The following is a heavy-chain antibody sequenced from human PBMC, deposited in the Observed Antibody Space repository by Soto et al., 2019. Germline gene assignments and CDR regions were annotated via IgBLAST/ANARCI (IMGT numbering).Heavy chain of an antibody. Sequence: PGGSLRLSCAASGFTFSNAWMSWVRQAPGKGLEWVGRINSKTDGGTTDYAAPVKGRFTISRDDSKNTLYLQMNSLKTEDTAVYYCTAEVIGSLDYWGQGTLVTSPQ. V-gene: IGHV3-15*01. CDR3: TAEVIGSLDY. CDR1: GFTFSNAW. D-gene: IGHD2-21*01. CDR2: INSKTDGGTT. J-gene: IGHJ4*02.